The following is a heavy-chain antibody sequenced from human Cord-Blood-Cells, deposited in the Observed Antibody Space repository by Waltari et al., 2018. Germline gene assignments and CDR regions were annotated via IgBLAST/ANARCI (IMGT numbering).Heavy chain of an antibody. CDR1: GGSFSGYY. J-gene: IGHJ4*02. CDR3: ARMDYGDFDY. V-gene: IGHV4-34*01. Sequence: QVQLQQWGPGLLKPSETLSPTCAVYGGSFSGYYWSWIRQPTGKGLEWIGEINHSGSTNYNPSLKSRVTISVDTSKNQFSLKLSSVTAADTAVYYCARMDYGDFDYWGQGTLVTVSS. D-gene: IGHD4-17*01. CDR2: INHSGST.